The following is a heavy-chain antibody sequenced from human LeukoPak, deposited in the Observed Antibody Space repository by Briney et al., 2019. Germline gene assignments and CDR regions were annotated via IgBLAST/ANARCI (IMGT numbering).Heavy chain of an antibody. J-gene: IGHJ4*02. Sequence: PGGSLRLSCAASGFTFSNAWMSWVRQAPGKGLEWVGRIKSKTDGGTTDYAAPVKGRFTISRDDSKNTLYLQMNSLKTEDTAVYYCTTDALRGFRETLRYFDWLLQDDYWGQGTLVTVSS. D-gene: IGHD3-9*01. CDR1: GFTFSNAW. V-gene: IGHV3-15*01. CDR3: TTDALRGFRETLRYFDWLLQDDY. CDR2: IKSKTDGGTT.